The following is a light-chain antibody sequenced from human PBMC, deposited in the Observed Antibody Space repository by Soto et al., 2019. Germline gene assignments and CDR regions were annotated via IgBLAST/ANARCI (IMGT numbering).Light chain of an antibody. CDR2: DVS. CDR3: SSYAGTHVV. Sequence: QSLLTQPPSASGSPGQSVAISCTGTSSDVGGYNYVSWYQQHPGKAPKLMIYDVSERPSGVPDRFSGSKSGNTASLTVSGLQTEDEADYYCSSYAGTHVVFGTGTKVTVL. CDR1: SSDVGGYNY. V-gene: IGLV2-8*01. J-gene: IGLJ1*01.